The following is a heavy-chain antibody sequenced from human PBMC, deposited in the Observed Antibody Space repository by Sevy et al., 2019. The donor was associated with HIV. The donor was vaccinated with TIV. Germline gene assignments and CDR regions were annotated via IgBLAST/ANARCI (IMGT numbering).Heavy chain of an antibody. CDR2: IYSGGTR. V-gene: IGHV3-66*01. J-gene: IGHJ6*02. Sequence: GGSLRLSCAASGFTVSSDYMTWVRQAPGKGLEWVSVIYSGGTRYYAASVKGRFTISRDNSKNTVYLQMNSLRAEDTAAYYCARESSSTWQAGYYGMAVWGQGTTVTVSS. D-gene: IGHD6-13*01. CDR3: ARESSSTWQAGYYGMAV. CDR1: GFTVSSDY.